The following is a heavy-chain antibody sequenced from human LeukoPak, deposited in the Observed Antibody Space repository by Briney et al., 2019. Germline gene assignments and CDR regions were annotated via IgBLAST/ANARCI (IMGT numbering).Heavy chain of an antibody. Sequence: SETLSLTCTVSGGSISGYFWSCIRQPPGKGLEFIGYVYYNGATLYSPSLKSRVTMSVDTSENQFSLKLSSVTAADTAVYYCARHDPVGHYQHGMDVWGQGTTVIVSS. D-gene: IGHD1-26*01. V-gene: IGHV4-59*08. CDR2: VYYNGAT. CDR3: ARHDPVGHYQHGMDV. J-gene: IGHJ6*02. CDR1: GGSISGYF.